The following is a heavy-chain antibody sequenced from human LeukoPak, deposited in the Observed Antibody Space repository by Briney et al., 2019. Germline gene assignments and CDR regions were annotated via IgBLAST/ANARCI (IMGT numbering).Heavy chain of an antibody. V-gene: IGHV3-30*02. CDR3: AKDPRIYYDILTGYYDHYYYYYMDV. CDR1: GFTFSSYG. Sequence: PGGSLRLSCAASGFTFSSYGMHWVRQAPGKGLEWVAFIRYDGSNKYYADSVKGRLTISRDNSKNTLYLQMNSLRAEDTAVYYCAKDPRIYYDILTGYYDHYYYYYMDVWGKGTTVTISS. D-gene: IGHD3-9*01. J-gene: IGHJ6*03. CDR2: IRYDGSNK.